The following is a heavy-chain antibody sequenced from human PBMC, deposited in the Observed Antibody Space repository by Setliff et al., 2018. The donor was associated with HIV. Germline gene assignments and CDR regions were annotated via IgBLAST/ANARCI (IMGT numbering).Heavy chain of an antibody. CDR3: ARSGEDTAIHWFDP. D-gene: IGHD5-18*01. CDR1: GVPLSDYY. J-gene: IGHJ5*02. Sequence: SETLSLTCTLNGVPLSDYYWNWIRQSPGKGLEWIVEVNHNGNINYNPSLKSRVTISVDTSKNQFSLKLSSVTAADTAVYYCARSGEDTAIHWFDPWGQGTLVTVSS. CDR2: VNHNGNI. V-gene: IGHV4-34*01.